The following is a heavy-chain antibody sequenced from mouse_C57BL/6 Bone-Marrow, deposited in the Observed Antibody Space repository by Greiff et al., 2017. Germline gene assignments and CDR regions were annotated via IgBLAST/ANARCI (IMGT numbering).Heavy chain of an antibody. D-gene: IGHD1-1*01. CDR2: FDPEDGDT. J-gene: IGHJ4*01. CDR1: GFNITDYS. Sequence: EVQLQESGAELVRPGASVKLSCTASGFNITDYSMHWVKQRPEQGLEWIGRFDPEDGDTEYAPKFKGKATLTADTSSNTAYLQLSSLTSEDTAVYYCTTDKFMTTVVAYDYAMDYWGQGTSVTGSS. CDR3: TTDKFMTTVVAYDYAMDY. V-gene: IGHV14-1*01.